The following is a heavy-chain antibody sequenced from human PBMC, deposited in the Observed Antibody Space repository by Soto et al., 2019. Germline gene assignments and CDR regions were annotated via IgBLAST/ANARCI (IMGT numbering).Heavy chain of an antibody. D-gene: IGHD3-16*01. J-gene: IGHJ4*02. CDR1: GFTVSSNY. CDR3: ARETMITFGGVQYFDY. CDR2: IYSGGST. Sequence: EVQLVESGGGLVQPGGSLRLSCAASGFTVSSNYMSWVRQAPGKGLEWVSNIYSGGSTYYADPVKGRFTISRDNSKNTLYLQMNSLRAEDTAVYYCARETMITFGGVQYFDYWGQGTLVTVSS. V-gene: IGHV3-66*01.